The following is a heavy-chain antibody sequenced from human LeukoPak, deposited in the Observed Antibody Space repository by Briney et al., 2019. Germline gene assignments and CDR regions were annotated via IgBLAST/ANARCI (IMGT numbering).Heavy chain of an antibody. Sequence: ASVKVSCKASGYTFTGYYMHWVRQAPGQGLEWMGWINPNSGGTNYAQKLQGRVTMTRDTSISTAYMELSRLRSDDTAVYYCARDHRRYCSGGSCYGYWGQGTLVTVSS. D-gene: IGHD2-15*01. CDR2: INPNSGGT. CDR3: ARDHRRYCSGGSCYGY. CDR1: GYTFTGYY. J-gene: IGHJ4*02. V-gene: IGHV1-2*02.